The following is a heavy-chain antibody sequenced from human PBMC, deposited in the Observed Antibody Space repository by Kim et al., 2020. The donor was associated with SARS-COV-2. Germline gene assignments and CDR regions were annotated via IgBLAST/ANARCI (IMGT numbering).Heavy chain of an antibody. D-gene: IGHD3-22*01. CDR3: AGVLGVDSSLIFDC. CDR1: GGAINTYN. V-gene: IGHV4-4*07. J-gene: IGHJ4*02. Sequence: SETLSLTCTVSGGAINTYNWGWIRQPGGRGLEWIGRLYPSGSTHYNPSLKSRATISRDTSKNQFSLKLSSVTAADTAVYYCAGVLGVDSSLIFDCWGQGVLVTVSP. CDR2: LYPSGST.